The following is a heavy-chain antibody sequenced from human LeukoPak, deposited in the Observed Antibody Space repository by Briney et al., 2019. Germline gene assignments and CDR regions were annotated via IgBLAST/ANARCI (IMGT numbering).Heavy chain of an antibody. Sequence: ASVKVSCKASGSTFTRYYIHWVRQAPGQGLDWMGMINPSSGSTRFAQMFQDRVTMTRDTSTSAVYMELSSLTSEDTAMYYCARTYSSSWSYWDSWGQGTLVTVSS. V-gene: IGHV1-46*01. D-gene: IGHD6-13*01. CDR3: ARTYSSSWSYWDS. J-gene: IGHJ4*02. CDR2: INPSSGST. CDR1: GSTFTRYY.